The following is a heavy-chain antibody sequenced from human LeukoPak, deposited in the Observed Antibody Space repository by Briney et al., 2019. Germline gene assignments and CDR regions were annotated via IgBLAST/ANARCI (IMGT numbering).Heavy chain of an antibody. CDR3: ATGAITHWYFDL. Sequence: SETLSLTCTVSGGSISSYYWSWIRQPPGKGLEWIGYIYYSGSTNYNPSLKSRVTISVDTSKNQFSLKLSSVTAADTAVYYYATGAITHWYFDLWGRGTLVTVSS. CDR1: GGSISSYY. D-gene: IGHD1-26*01. J-gene: IGHJ2*01. V-gene: IGHV4-59*01. CDR2: IYYSGST.